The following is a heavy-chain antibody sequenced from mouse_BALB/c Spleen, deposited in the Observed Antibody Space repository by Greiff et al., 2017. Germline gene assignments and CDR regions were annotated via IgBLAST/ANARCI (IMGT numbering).Heavy chain of an antibody. CDR2: IRNKANGYTT. J-gene: IGHJ2*01. Sequence: DVKLVESGGGLVQPGGSLRLSCATSGFTFTDYYMSWVRQPPGKALEWLGFIRNKANGYTTEYSASVKGRFTISRDNSQSILYLQMNTLRAEDSATYYCARVSYYRYFDYWGQGTTLTVSS. CDR1: GFTFTDYY. V-gene: IGHV7-3*02. CDR3: ARVSYYRYFDY. D-gene: IGHD2-14*01.